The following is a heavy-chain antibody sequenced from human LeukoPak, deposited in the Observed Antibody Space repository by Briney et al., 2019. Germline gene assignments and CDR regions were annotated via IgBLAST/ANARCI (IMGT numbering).Heavy chain of an antibody. D-gene: IGHD3-9*01. CDR2: ISAYNGNT. CDR1: GYTFTSYG. V-gene: IGHV1-18*01. J-gene: IGHJ6*02. Sequence: GASVKVSCKASGYTFTSYGISWVRQAPGQGLEWMGWISAYNGNTNYAQELQGRVTMTTDTSTSTAYMELRSLRSDDTAVYYCARGDYDILSNMDYGMDVWGQGTTVTVSS. CDR3: ARGDYDILSNMDYGMDV.